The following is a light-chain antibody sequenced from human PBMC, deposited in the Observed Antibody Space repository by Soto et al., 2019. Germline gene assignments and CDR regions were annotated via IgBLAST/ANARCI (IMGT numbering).Light chain of an antibody. Sequence: EIVMTQSRASLSVSPGERATLSCRASQSVSTNLAWYQQKPGQAPRLLIYDASTRATGLPARFSGSGSGTEFTLTISSLQSEDFGVYYCHQYNNWPITFGQGTRLEI. CDR3: HQYNNWPIT. J-gene: IGKJ5*01. V-gene: IGKV3-15*01. CDR2: DAS. CDR1: QSVSTN.